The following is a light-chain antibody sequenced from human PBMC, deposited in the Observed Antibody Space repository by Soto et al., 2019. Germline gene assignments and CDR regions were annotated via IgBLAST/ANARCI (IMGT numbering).Light chain of an antibody. CDR3: SSYTTSGSLV. CDR1: SSDGGGYNY. CDR2: DVS. V-gene: IGLV2-14*01. Sequence: QPVLTQPASVSGSPGQSITISCTGTSSDGGGYNYVSWYQQHPGKAPKLMIYDVSNRPSGVSNRFSGSKSGNTASLTISGLQAEDEADYYGSSYTTSGSLVFGGGTKLTV. J-gene: IGLJ2*01.